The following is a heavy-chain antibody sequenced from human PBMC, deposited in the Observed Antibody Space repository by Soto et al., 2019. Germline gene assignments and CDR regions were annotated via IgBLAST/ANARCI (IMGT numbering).Heavy chain of an antibody. Sequence: ASVKVSCKASGGTFSSYTISWVRQAPGQGLEWMGRIIPILGIANYAQKFQGRVTITADKSTSTAYMELSSLRSEDTAVYYCARGYSGYEGGDYWGQGTLVTVSS. CDR1: GGTFSSYT. D-gene: IGHD5-12*01. J-gene: IGHJ4*02. V-gene: IGHV1-69*02. CDR2: IIPILGIA. CDR3: ARGYSGYEGGDY.